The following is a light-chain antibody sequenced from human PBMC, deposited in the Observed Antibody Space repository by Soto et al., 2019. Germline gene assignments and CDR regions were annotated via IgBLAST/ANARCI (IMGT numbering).Light chain of an antibody. V-gene: IGKV1-5*01. CDR3: QQYDSYSWT. CDR2: DAS. J-gene: IGKJ1*01. Sequence: DIQMTQSPATLSASVGDRVTIPCRASQSISSWLAWYQQKPGKAPKLLIYDASSLESGVPSRFSGSGSGTEFTLTISSLQTDDFASYYCQQYDSYSWTLGQGTKVDIK. CDR1: QSISSW.